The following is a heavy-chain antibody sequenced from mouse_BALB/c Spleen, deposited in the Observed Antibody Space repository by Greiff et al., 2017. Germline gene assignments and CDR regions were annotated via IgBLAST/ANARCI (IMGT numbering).Heavy chain of an antibody. Sequence: LQQPGSELVRPGASVKLSCKASGYTFTSYWMHWVKQRPGQGLEWIGNIYPGSGSTNYDEKFKSKATLTVDTSSSTAYMQLSSLTSEDSAVYYCTRGGGRGFAYWGQGTLVTVSA. CDR2: IYPGSGST. CDR1: GYTFTSYW. V-gene: IGHV1S22*01. CDR3: TRGGGRGFAY. J-gene: IGHJ3*01. D-gene: IGHD1-1*02.